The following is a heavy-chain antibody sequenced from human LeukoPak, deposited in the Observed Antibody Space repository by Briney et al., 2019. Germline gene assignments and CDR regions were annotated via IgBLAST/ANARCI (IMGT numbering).Heavy chain of an antibody. CDR2: ISGDGGST. V-gene: IGHV3-43*02. Sequence: SGGSLRLSCAASGFTFDDYAMHWVRQAPGKGLEWVSLISGDGGSTYYADSVKGRFTISRDNSKNSLYLQMNSLRTEDTALYYCAKDISNYDFWSGFYTWGQRTLVTVSS. J-gene: IGHJ5*02. CDR3: AKDISNYDFWSGFYT. CDR1: GFTFDDYA. D-gene: IGHD3-3*01.